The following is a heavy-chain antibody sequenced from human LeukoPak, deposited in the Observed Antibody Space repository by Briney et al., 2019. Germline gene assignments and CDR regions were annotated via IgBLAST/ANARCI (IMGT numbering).Heavy chain of an antibody. Sequence: PGGSLRLSCAASGFTFANYAMNWVRQAPEKGLEWISGISGSGGSTYYADSVKGRFTISRDNSRNTPYLQMNSLRAEDTAIYYCAKAGDSSGWYFDYWGQGTLVTVSS. CDR3: AKAGDSSGWYFDY. CDR2: ISGSGGST. V-gene: IGHV3-23*01. CDR1: GFTFANYA. D-gene: IGHD6-19*01. J-gene: IGHJ4*02.